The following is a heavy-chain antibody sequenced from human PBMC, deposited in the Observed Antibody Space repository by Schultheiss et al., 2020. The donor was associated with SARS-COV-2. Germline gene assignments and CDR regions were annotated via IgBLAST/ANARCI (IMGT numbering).Heavy chain of an antibody. CDR3: AKDPKSSSWYRPNYYYYYGMDV. Sequence: GGSLRLSCAASGFTFDDYAMHWVRQAPGKGLEWVSGISWNSGSIGYADSVKGRFTISRDNAKNTLYLQMNSLRAEDTAVYYCAKDPKSSSWYRPNYYYYYGMDVWGQGTTVTVSS. J-gene: IGHJ6*02. D-gene: IGHD6-13*01. V-gene: IGHV3-9*01. CDR2: ISWNSGSI. CDR1: GFTFDDYA.